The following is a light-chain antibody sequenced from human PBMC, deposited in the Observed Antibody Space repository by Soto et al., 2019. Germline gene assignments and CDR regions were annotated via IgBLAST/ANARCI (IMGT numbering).Light chain of an antibody. V-gene: IGKV3-15*01. CDR1: QSISDT. CDR2: GAS. CDR3: QKYNNWPWT. J-gene: IGKJ1*01. Sequence: EIVMTQSPATLSVSPGGRATLSCRASQSISDTLAWYQQKPGQSHRLPIYGASALATGFPARFSGSGSGTDFTLTISSLQSEDFAVYYCQKYNNWPWTFGQGTKVEIK.